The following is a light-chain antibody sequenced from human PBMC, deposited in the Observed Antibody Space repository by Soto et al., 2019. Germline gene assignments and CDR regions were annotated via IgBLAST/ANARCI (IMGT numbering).Light chain of an antibody. Sequence: DRQMTQSPSSLSASVGDRVTITCRASQSISNYLNWYQQKPGKAPKLLISAASSLQSGVPSRFSGSGSGTDFTLTISSLQPEDFGTYYCQQGYSTPRTFGQGTKLEIK. V-gene: IGKV1-39*01. J-gene: IGKJ2*02. CDR2: AAS. CDR1: QSISNY. CDR3: QQGYSTPRT.